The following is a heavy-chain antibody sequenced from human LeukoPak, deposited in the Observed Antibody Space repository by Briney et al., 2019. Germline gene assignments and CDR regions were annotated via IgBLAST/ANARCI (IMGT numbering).Heavy chain of an antibody. CDR2: IFPIYRTS. CDR3: AAGIGLLEYLMGY. J-gene: IGHJ1*01. CDR1: GGTFNSHT. V-gene: IGHV1-69*05. D-gene: IGHD2/OR15-2a*01. Sequence: GSSVKLSCKASGGTFNSHTFSWVRQAPGQGLEWLGGIFPIYRTSNYAQNFHGRLTITTDKAPSTACRERTSLRSEDTAVYFCAAGIGLLEYLMGYWGQGTLVTVSS.